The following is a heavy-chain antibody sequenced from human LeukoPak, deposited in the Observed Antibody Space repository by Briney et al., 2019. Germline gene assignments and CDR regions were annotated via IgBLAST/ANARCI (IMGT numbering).Heavy chain of an antibody. J-gene: IGHJ6*02. CDR1: GGSISSYY. Sequence: PSETLSLTCTVSGGSISSYYWSWIRQPPGKGLEWIGYIYYSGSTNYNPSLKSRVTISVDTSKNQFSLKLSSMTAADTAVYYCARDRNDYYYYYGMDVWGQGTTVTVSS. CDR2: IYYSGST. CDR3: ARDRNDYYYYYGMDV. V-gene: IGHV4-59*01. D-gene: IGHD1-1*01.